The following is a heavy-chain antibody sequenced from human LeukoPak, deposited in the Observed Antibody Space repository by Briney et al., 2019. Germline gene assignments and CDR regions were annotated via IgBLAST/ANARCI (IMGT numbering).Heavy chain of an antibody. V-gene: IGHV4-30-4*07. CDR2: IYYSGST. CDR3: ARRGLRRGYFDWSAIGY. Sequence: SETLSLTCAVSGGSISSGGYSWSWIRQPPGKGLEWIGYIYYSGSTDYNPSLKSRVAISVDTSKNQFSLKLSSVTAADTAVYYCARRGLRRGYFDWSAIGYWGQGTLVTVSS. D-gene: IGHD3-9*01. CDR1: GGSISSGGYS. J-gene: IGHJ4*02.